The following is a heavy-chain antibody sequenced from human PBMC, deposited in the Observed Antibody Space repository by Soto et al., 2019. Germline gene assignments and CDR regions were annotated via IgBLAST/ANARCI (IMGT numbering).Heavy chain of an antibody. V-gene: IGHV5-51*01. Sequence: PGESLKISCKGSGYNFITYWIGWVRQMPGKDLEWMGIIYPADSDTRYSPSFQGQVTISADKSISTAYLQWSSLKASDTALYFCATLGGTGDPLDYWGQGTLVTVSS. CDR1: GYNFITYW. CDR2: IYPADSDT. CDR3: ATLGGTGDPLDY. J-gene: IGHJ4*02. D-gene: IGHD7-27*01.